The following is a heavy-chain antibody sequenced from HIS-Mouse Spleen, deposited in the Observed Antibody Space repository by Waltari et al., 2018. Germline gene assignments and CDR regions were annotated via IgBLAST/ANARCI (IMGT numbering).Heavy chain of an antibody. CDR2: IYHSGGT. CDR3: ARALEYSSSWYYYYYGMDV. Sequence: QVQLQESGPGLVKPSETLSLTCTVSGYSISSGYYWGWILQPPGKGLEWIGSIYHSGGTYYNPSRKSRVTISVDTSKNQFSRKLSSVTAADTAVYYCARALEYSSSWYYYYYGMDVWGQGTTVTVSS. CDR1: GYSISSGYY. J-gene: IGHJ6*02. D-gene: IGHD6-13*01. V-gene: IGHV4-38-2*02.